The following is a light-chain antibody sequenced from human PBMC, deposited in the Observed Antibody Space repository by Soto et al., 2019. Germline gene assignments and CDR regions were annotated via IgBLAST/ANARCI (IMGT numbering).Light chain of an antibody. CDR1: QSVLYSSNNKNY. CDR2: WAS. Sequence: DIVMTQSPDSLAVSLGERATINCKSSQSVLYSSNNKNYLAWYQQKPGQPPKLLIYWASTRESGVPDRFSGSGSGTDFALSISRLQAEDVAVYYCQQCYSLPPTFGQGTKLEIK. CDR3: QQCYSLPPT. J-gene: IGKJ2*01. V-gene: IGKV4-1*01.